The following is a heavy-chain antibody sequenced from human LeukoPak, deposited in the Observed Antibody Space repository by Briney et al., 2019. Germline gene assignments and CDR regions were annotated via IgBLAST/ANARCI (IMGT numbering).Heavy chain of an antibody. D-gene: IGHD5-24*01. V-gene: IGHV3-48*01. J-gene: IGHJ4*02. Sequence: GGSLRLSCAASGFTFSDYSMNWVRQAPGKGLEWISYIGIDSGNTNYADSVKGRFTISGDKAKNSLYLQMNSLRVEDTAVYYCARDYKYAFDNWGQGTLVAVSS. CDR1: GFTFSDYS. CDR3: ARDYKYAFDN. CDR2: IGIDSGNT.